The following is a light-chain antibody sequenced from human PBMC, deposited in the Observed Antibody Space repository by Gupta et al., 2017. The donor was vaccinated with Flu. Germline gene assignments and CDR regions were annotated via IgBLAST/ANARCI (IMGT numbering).Light chain of an antibody. CDR1: SSNIGNTY. Sequence: QSVLTHPPSISAAPGQSVTISCSGSSSNIGNTYVSWYQQLPGTAPKLLIYENNKRPSGIPDRFSGSKSGTSAALGITGLQTGDEADYYCGTWDGSLSTDVFGTGTKVTVL. V-gene: IGLV1-51*02. CDR3: GTWDGSLSTDV. J-gene: IGLJ1*01. CDR2: ENN.